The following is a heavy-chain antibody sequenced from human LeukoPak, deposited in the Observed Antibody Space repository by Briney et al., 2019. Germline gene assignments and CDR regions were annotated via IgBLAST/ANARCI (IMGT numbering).Heavy chain of an antibody. D-gene: IGHD3-10*01. J-gene: IGHJ4*02. CDR3: AKDLHYGSADY. CDR1: GFTFSSYW. V-gene: IGHV3-74*01. Sequence: SGGSLRLSCAASGFTFSSYWMHWVRQAPGKGLVWVSRINSDGSSTSYADSVKGRFTISRDNAKNALYLQMNSLRAEDTAVYYCAKDLHYGSADYWGQGTLVTVSS. CDR2: INSDGSST.